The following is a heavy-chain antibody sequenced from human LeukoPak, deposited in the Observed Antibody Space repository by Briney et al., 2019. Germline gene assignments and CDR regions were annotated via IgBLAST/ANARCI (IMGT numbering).Heavy chain of an antibody. CDR2: ISYNGGST. J-gene: IGHJ4*02. Sequence: GGSLRLSCAASGFTFSGYAMNWVRQAPGKGLEYVSSISYNGGSTYYANSVKGRFTISRDNSKNTLYLQMGSLRAEDMAVYYCARLAGGSYSDYWGQGTLVTVSS. CDR1: GFTFSGYA. V-gene: IGHV3-64*01. CDR3: ARLAGGSYSDY. D-gene: IGHD1-26*01.